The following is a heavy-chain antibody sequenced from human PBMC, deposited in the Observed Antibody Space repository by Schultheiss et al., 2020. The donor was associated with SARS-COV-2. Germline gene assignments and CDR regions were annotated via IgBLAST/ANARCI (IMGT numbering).Heavy chain of an antibody. J-gene: IGHJ5*02. CDR1: GFTFSSYE. CDR2: ISSSGSIL. D-gene: IGHD1-26*01. CDR3: ARVRVGVRGFDP. Sequence: GGSLRLSCAASGFTFSSYEMNWVRQAPGKGLEWISYISSSGSILSYADSVKGRFTISRDNAKNSLYLQLNSLRVEDTAVYYCARVRVGVRGFDPWGQGTLVTVSS. V-gene: IGHV3-48*03.